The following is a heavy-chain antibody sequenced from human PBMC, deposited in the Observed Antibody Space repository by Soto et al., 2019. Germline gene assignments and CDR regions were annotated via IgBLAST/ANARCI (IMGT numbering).Heavy chain of an antibody. J-gene: IGHJ6*02. Sequence: QVQLVESGGGVVQPGRSLRLSCAASGFTFSSYGMHWVRQAPGKGLEWVAVIWYDGSNKYYADSVKGRFTISRDNSKNTLYLQMNSLRAEDTAVYYCARAWVAVAGTGYYYYGMDVWGQGTTVTVSS. CDR2: IWYDGSNK. D-gene: IGHD6-19*01. CDR1: GFTFSSYG. CDR3: ARAWVAVAGTGYYYYGMDV. V-gene: IGHV3-33*01.